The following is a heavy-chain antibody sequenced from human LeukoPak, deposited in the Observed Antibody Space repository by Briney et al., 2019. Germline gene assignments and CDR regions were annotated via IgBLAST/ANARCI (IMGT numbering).Heavy chain of an antibody. CDR3: ARADSSGRSYYFDH. V-gene: IGHV3-53*04. D-gene: IGHD6-19*01. CDR1: GFTVSSNY. J-gene: IGHJ4*02. Sequence: PGGSLRLSCAASGFTVSSNYMSWVRQAPGKGLEWVSVIYSGGSTYYADSVKGRFTISRHNSKNTLYLQMNSLRAEDTAVYYCARADSSGRSYYFDHWGQGTLVTVSS. CDR2: IYSGGST.